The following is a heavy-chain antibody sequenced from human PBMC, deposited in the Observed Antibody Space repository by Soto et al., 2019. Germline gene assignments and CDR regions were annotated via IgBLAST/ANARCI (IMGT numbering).Heavy chain of an antibody. V-gene: IGHV4-34*01. Sequence: ETLSLTCAVYGGSFSDYSWTWIRQPPGKGLEWIGEINDSGSTNYTPSLERRVTISRDTSKNRFSLKLSSVTAADTAVYYCARGSHKLHSYDSSGFYHYVDYWGQGSLVTVSS. CDR2: INDSGST. CDR3: ARGSHKLHSYDSSGFYHYVDY. D-gene: IGHD3-22*01. J-gene: IGHJ4*02. CDR1: GGSFSDYS.